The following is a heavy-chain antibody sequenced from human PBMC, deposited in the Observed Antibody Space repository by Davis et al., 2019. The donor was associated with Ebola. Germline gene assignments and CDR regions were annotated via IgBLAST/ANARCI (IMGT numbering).Heavy chain of an antibody. CDR2: FDPEHGGA. J-gene: IGHJ4*02. D-gene: IGHD5-12*01. CDR1: EYTLAELS. V-gene: IGHV1-24*01. CDR3: AALEGYQSPLGY. Sequence: ASVKVSCKVSEYTLAELSIHWVRQVPGKGLEWMGSFDPEHGGAIYSQKFQGRVTMIDDTSTDTAYMELSSLRSEDTAVYYCAALEGYQSPLGYWGQGTLVTVSS.